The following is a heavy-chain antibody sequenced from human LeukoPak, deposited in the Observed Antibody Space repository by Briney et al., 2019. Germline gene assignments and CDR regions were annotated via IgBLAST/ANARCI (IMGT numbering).Heavy chain of an antibody. CDR2: IYTSGST. CDR1: GGSISSYY. Sequence: SETLSLTCTVSGGSISSYYWSWIRQPPGKGLEWIGRIYTSGSTNYNPTLKSRVTMSVDTSKNQFALKLSSVTAAETAVYYCAREDPVVPPDGWGKGTTVTVSS. D-gene: IGHD2-2*01. CDR3: AREDPVVPPDG. J-gene: IGHJ6*04. V-gene: IGHV4-4*07.